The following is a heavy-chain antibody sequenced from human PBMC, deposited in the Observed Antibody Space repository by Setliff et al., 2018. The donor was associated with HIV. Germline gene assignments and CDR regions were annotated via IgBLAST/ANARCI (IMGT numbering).Heavy chain of an antibody. Sequence: SETLSLTCTVSGGSISNYYWSWIRQPPGKELEWIGYIYYSGSTNYNPSLKSRVTISVDTSKNQFSLKLSSVTAADTAVYYCARDSPGPQYYYYGMDVWGQGTTVTVS. V-gene: IGHV4-59*01. CDR1: GGSISNYY. J-gene: IGHJ6*02. CDR2: IYYSGST. CDR3: ARDSPGPQYYYYGMDV.